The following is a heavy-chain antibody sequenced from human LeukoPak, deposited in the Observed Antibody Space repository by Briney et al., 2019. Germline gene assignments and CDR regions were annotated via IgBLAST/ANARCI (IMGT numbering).Heavy chain of an antibody. CDR3: ARDTLDYSSSWYTGRYYYYMDV. CDR2: ISGSSGSGGST. CDR1: GFTFSSYA. J-gene: IGHJ6*03. V-gene: IGHV3-23*01. D-gene: IGHD6-13*01. Sequence: GGSLRLSCAASGFTFSSYAMSWVRQAPGKGLEWVSNISGSSGSGGSTYYADSVKGRFTISRDNSKNTLYLQMNSLRAEDTAVYYCARDTLDYSSSWYTGRYYYYMDVWGKGTTVTISS.